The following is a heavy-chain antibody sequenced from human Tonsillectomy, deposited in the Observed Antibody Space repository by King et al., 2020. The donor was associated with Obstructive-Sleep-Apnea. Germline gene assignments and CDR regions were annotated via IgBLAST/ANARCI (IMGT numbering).Heavy chain of an antibody. J-gene: IGHJ4*02. CDR2: ISYDGSIQ. CDR3: ANTGDKPGIEVEDY. Sequence: VQLVESGGGVVQPGRSLRLSCAASGFTFSNYAMHWVRQAPGKGLVWVAVISYDGSIQLYADSVKGRLTISRNNSQDTLYLQMNSLRGEGTAVYYCANTGDKPGIEVEDYWGQGIQVTVSS. CDR1: GFTFSNYA. D-gene: IGHD6-19*01. V-gene: IGHV3-30-3*01.